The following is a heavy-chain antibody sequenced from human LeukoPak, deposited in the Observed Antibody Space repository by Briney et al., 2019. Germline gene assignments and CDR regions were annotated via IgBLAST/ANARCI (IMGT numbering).Heavy chain of an antibody. Sequence: PSETLSLTCAVYGGSFSGYYWSWLRQPPGKGLEWIGEINHSGSTNYNPSLKSRVTISVDTSKNQFSLKLSSVTAADTAVYYCASYWGGYCSSTSCYREGFDYWGQGTLVTVSS. CDR3: ASYWGGYCSSTSCYREGFDY. CDR2: INHSGST. J-gene: IGHJ4*02. V-gene: IGHV4-34*01. CDR1: GGSFSGYY. D-gene: IGHD2-2*01.